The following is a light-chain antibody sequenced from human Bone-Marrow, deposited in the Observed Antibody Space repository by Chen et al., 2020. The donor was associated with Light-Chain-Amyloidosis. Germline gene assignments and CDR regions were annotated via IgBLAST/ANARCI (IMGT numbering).Light chain of an antibody. CDR2: RDT. V-gene: IGLV3-25*03. Sequence: SYELPQPPSVSVSPGQTAWITCSGDDLPTKYAYWYQQKPGQAPVLVIHRDTERPSGISERFSGSSSGTTATLTISGVQAEDEADYHCQSADSSGTYEVIFGGGTKLTVL. J-gene: IGLJ2*01. CDR1: DLPTKY. CDR3: QSADSSGTYEVI.